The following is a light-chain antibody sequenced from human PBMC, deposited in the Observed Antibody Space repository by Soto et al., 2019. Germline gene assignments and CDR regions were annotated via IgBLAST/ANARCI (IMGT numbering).Light chain of an antibody. CDR1: QSLVYRDGNTY. J-gene: IGKJ1*01. V-gene: IGKV2-30*01. CDR3: MQGTHWPWT. Sequence: DVVMTQSPLSLPVTLGQPASISCRSSQSLVYRDGNTYLNWFQQRPGQSPRRLIYTVSNRDSGVPDRFSGSGSGTDLTLKISRVEAEDVGVYYCMQGTHWPWTFGQGTKVEIK. CDR2: TVS.